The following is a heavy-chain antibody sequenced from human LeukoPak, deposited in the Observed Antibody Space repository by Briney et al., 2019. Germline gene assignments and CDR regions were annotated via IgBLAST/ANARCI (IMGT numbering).Heavy chain of an antibody. V-gene: IGHV3-64D*06. CDR2: TDSSGGST. Sequence: GGSLRLSCSASGVTFSSYAMHWVRQAPGKGLEYVSSTDSSGGSTYYAESVKGRFTISRDNSKNTLYLQMSSLRAEDTAVYYCVKRSMTSKSNYYYDFWGQGALVTVSS. J-gene: IGHJ4*02. CDR1: GVTFSSYA. CDR3: VKRSMTSKSNYYYDF. D-gene: IGHD6-6*01.